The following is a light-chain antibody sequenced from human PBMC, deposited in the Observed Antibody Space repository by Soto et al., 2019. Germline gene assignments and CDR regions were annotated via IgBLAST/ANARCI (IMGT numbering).Light chain of an antibody. CDR1: QSVSSNY. V-gene: IGKV3-20*01. Sequence: EIVLTQSPGTLSLSPGERATLSCRASQSVSSNYLAWYQQKSGQAPRLLIYGASSRATGIPDCFSGSGSGTDFTLTISKLEPEDFAVYYCQQYGNSPYAFGQGTELEI. J-gene: IGKJ2*01. CDR2: GAS. CDR3: QQYGNSPYA.